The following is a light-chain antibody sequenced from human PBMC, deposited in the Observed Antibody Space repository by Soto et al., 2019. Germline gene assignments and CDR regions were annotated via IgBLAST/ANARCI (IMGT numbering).Light chain of an antibody. Sequence: DIEMTQSPASLSASVRDRVTITCRSSQNIGSYLHWYQQKPGTAPKLLIFAASTLQSGVPSRFSGRGSRTDFTLTISSLQPEDFATYYCQQSYDLPRTFGQGTKVDIK. V-gene: IGKV1-39*01. CDR1: QNIGSY. CDR2: AAS. J-gene: IGKJ1*01. CDR3: QQSYDLPRT.